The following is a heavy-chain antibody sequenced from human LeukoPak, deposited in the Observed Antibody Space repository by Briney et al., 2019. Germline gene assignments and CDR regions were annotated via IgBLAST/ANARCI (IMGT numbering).Heavy chain of an antibody. J-gene: IGHJ6*02. CDR1: GFIFSSYG. D-gene: IGHD1-7*01. Sequence: PGGSLRLSCAASGFIFSSYGMHWVRQAPGKGLEWVAVISYDGSNKYYADSVKGRSTISRDNSKNTLYLQMNSLRAEDTAVYYCAKDGVVENWNYAGGMDVWGQGTTVTVSS. V-gene: IGHV3-30*18. CDR2: ISYDGSNK. CDR3: AKDGVVENWNYAGGMDV.